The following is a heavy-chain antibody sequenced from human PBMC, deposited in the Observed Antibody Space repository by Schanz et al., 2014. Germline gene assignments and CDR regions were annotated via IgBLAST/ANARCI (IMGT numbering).Heavy chain of an antibody. CDR3: ARENTAVAGMPRVMDV. V-gene: IGHV1-2*06. J-gene: IGHJ4*02. CDR2: GSPYSGDT. Sequence: QVLLVQSGAEVKKPGASVKVSCKASGYRFIGYYVHWVRQAPGQGLEWMGRGSPYSGDTNYAQMFQGRVSMTTDTSISTAYMELRRLTSDDTAVFFCARENTAVAGMPRVMDVWGQGTLVTVSS. CDR1: GYRFIGYY. D-gene: IGHD6-19*01.